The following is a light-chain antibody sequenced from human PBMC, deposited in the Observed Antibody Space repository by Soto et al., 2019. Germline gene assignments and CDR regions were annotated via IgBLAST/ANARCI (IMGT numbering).Light chain of an antibody. CDR2: DVS. CDR3: SSYAGSYTYV. Sequence: QSALTQPRPVSGSPGQSVTISCTGTSSDVGGYNYVSWYQQHPGKAPKLMIYDVSKRPSGVPDRFSGSTSGNTASLTISGLSAEDEADYYCSSYAGSYTYVFGAGTKLTVL. J-gene: IGLJ1*01. V-gene: IGLV2-11*01. CDR1: SSDVGGYNY.